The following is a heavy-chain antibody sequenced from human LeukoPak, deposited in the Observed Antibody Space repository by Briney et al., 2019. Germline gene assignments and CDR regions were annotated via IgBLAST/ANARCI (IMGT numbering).Heavy chain of an antibody. CDR1: GFTFSNYW. V-gene: IGHV3-7*01. CDR3: ARDYYYGSGSSIR. D-gene: IGHD3-10*01. J-gene: IGHJ4*02. Sequence: PGGSLRLFCAASGFTFSNYWMSWVRQAPGKGLEWVANIKQDGSEIYYVDSVKGRFTISRDNAKNSLYLQMNSLRAEDTAVYYCARDYYYGSGSSIRWGQGTLVTVSS. CDR2: IKQDGSEI.